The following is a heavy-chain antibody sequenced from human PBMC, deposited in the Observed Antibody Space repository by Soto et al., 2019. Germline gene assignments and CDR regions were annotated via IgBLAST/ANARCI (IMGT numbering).Heavy chain of an antibody. D-gene: IGHD1-26*01. Sequence: EVQLLESGGGLVQPWGSLRLFCAASGFTFSRCAMRWVRQASVKGREWVSALCGCGCSTYYADSVKGRFTISRHNSKDTLYPQMNSLTAEDTDVYYCARRGSGSYYDYWGQGTLVTVSS. CDR2: LCGCGCST. V-gene: IGHV3-23*01. J-gene: IGHJ4*02. CDR3: ARRGSGSYYDY. CDR1: GFTFSRCA.